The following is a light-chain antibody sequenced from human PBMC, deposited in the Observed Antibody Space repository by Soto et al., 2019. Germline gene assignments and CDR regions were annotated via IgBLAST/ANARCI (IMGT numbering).Light chain of an antibody. J-gene: IGKJ1*01. Sequence: VLTQSPRPMSLALRERATLSCRASQSVSNNYLAWYQQKPGQAPRLLIYGASTRATGIPARFSGSGSGTEFTLTISSLQSEDFAVYYCQQYNNWPETFGQGTKVDIK. CDR2: GAS. CDR3: QQYNNWPET. CDR1: QSVSNN. V-gene: IGKV3-15*01.